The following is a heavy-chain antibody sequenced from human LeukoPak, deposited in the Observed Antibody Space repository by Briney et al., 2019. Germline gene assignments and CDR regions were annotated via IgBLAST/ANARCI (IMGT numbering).Heavy chain of an antibody. Sequence: PGGSLRLSCAASGFTFSSYAMHWVRQAPGKGLEWVAVISYDGSNKYYADSVKGRLTISRDNSKNTLYLQMNSLRAEDTAVYYCARDLAYYDFWSGYNRIDYWGQGTLVIVSS. CDR3: ARDLAYYDFWSGYNRIDY. CDR1: GFTFSSYA. D-gene: IGHD3-3*01. V-gene: IGHV3-30-3*01. J-gene: IGHJ4*02. CDR2: ISYDGSNK.